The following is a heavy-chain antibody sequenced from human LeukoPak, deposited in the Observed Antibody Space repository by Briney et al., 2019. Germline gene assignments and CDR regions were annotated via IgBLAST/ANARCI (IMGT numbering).Heavy chain of an antibody. CDR3: AKRGTGLKYYSGMDV. V-gene: IGHV4-59*08. J-gene: IGHJ6*02. D-gene: IGHD3/OR15-3a*01. CDR1: GGSISTYY. CDR2: IYYSGST. Sequence: PSETLSLTCTVSGGSISTYYWNWIRQPPGKALEWIGYIYYSGSTSYNPSLKSRVTISVGTSQNQFSLRLTSVTAADTAVYYCAKRGTGLKYYSGMDVWGHGTTVTVSS.